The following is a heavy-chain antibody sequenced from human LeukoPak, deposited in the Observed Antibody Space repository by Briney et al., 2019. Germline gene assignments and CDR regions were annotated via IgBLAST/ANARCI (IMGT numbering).Heavy chain of an antibody. CDR1: GFIFSSNS. CDR2: ISSSSNTI. J-gene: IGHJ4*02. D-gene: IGHD4-11*01. CDR3: ATSGYSNIDY. Sequence: GESLTLSCAASGFIFSSNSMNWVSQAPGKGLEWVSYISSSSNTIYYADSVKGRFTISRDNAKNSLYLQMNSLRAEDTAVYYCATSGYSNIDYWGQGTLVTVSS. V-gene: IGHV3-48*04.